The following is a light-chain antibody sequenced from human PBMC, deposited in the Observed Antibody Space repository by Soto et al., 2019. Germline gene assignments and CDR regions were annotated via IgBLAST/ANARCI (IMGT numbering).Light chain of an antibody. J-gene: IGKJ1*01. CDR1: QSLSASY. CDR2: GTS. V-gene: IGKV3-20*01. Sequence: EIVLTQSPGTLSLSPGDRATLSCRASQSLSASYLAWYQQRPGQAPRLLIYGTSTRATGIPDRFSGSGSGTDFTLAISRLEPEDFAVYFCHQFGGSPQTFGQGTKVDIK. CDR3: HQFGGSPQT.